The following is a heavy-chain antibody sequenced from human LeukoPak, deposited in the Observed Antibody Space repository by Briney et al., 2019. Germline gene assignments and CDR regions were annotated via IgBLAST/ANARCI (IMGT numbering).Heavy chain of an antibody. Sequence: GGSLRLSCTASGFTFADYAMSWFRQAPGKGLERVGFIRSKACGGTTEYAASVKGRFTISRDDSKSIAYLQMICLKPEDTAVYYCTRDFRRNDYGDYGYYYGMDVWGQGTTVTVSS. CDR1: GFTFADYA. V-gene: IGHV3-49*03. J-gene: IGHJ6*02. CDR2: IRSKACGGTT. CDR3: TRDFRRNDYGDYGYYYGMDV. D-gene: IGHD4-17*01.